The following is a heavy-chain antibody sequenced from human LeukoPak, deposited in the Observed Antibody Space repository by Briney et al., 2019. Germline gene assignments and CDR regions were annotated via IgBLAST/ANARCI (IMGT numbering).Heavy chain of an antibody. CDR3: AKALTGYSSGRIDY. Sequence: GGSLRLSCAASGFTLSSYAMTWVRQAPGRGLEWVSSVDGGGGGTYYADSVKGRFTISRDNSKDTLYLQMNSLRVEDTAVYYCAKALTGYSSGRIDYWGQGTLVTVSS. D-gene: IGHD6-19*01. V-gene: IGHV3-23*01. CDR1: GFTLSSYA. J-gene: IGHJ4*02. CDR2: VDGGGGGT.